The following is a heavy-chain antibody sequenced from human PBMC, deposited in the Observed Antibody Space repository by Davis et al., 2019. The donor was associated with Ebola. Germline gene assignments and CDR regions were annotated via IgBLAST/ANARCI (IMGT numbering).Heavy chain of an antibody. CDR2: ISYDGSNK. V-gene: IGHV3-30*04. CDR1: GFTFSSYA. CDR3: ARKTHFDY. J-gene: IGHJ4*02. Sequence: GESLKIPCAASGFTFSSYAMHWVRQAPGQGLEWVAVISYDGSNKYYADAVKGRFTISRDNSKNTLYLQMNSLRAEDTAVYYCARKTHFDYWGQGTLVTVSS.